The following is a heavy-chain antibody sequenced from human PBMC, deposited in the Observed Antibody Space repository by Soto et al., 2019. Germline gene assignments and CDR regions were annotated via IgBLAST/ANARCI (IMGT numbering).Heavy chain of an antibody. CDR1: GFTFSSYG. CDR3: ARTGNRLRYFDWLLPDY. CDR2: IWYDGSNK. D-gene: IGHD3-9*01. V-gene: IGHV3-33*01. J-gene: IGHJ4*02. Sequence: PGGSLRLSCAASGFTFSSYGMHWVRQAPGKGLEWVAVIWYDGSNKYYADSVKGRFTISRDNSKNTLYLQMNSLRAEDTAVYYCARTGNRLRYFDWLLPDYWGKGTLVTVSS.